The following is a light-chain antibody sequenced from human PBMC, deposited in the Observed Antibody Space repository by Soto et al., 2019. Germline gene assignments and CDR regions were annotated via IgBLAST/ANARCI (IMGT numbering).Light chain of an antibody. J-gene: IGKJ4*01. CDR2: AAS. V-gene: IGKV1-9*01. CDR3: QHRNSYPPRT. Sequence: DIQLTQSPSFLSASVGDRVTITCRASQGFSSNLAWYQQKQGKAPKLLIYAASSLQSGVPSRFSGSVSGTEFTLTISSLQPVDFATYYGQHRNSYPPRTFGGGTKVEIK. CDR1: QGFSSN.